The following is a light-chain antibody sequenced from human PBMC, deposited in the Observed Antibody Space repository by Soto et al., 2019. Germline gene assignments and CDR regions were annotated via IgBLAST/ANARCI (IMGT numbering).Light chain of an antibody. J-gene: IGLJ2*01. CDR3: SSYTTTTTLFVL. Sequence: QSALTQPASVSGSLGLSITISCTGSRSGVGGYNYVSWYQHHPGKAPKLVMYDVSYRPSGVSDRFSGSKSANTASLTISGLQAEDEADYYCSSYTTTTTLFVLFGGGTKLTVL. CDR2: DVS. V-gene: IGLV2-14*03. CDR1: RSGVGGYNY.